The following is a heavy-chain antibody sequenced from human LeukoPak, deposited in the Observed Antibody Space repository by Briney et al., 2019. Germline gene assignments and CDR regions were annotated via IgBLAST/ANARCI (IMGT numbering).Heavy chain of an antibody. CDR3: ARRHSGGYSLFDY. D-gene: IGHD1-26*01. CDR1: GYTFTGYY. V-gene: IGHV1-2*02. CDR2: INPNSGGT. Sequence: ASVKVSCKASGYTFTGYYMHWVRQAPGQGLEWMGWINPNSGGTNYAQKFQGRVTMTRDTSISTAYMELSRLRSDDTAVYYCARRHSGGYSLFDYWGQGTLVTVSS. J-gene: IGHJ4*02.